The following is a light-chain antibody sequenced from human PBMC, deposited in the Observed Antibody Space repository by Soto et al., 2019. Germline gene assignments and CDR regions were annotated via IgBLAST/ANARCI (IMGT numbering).Light chain of an antibody. Sequence: MTQSPATLSVSPGERATLSCTASHYIYSNVAWFQQRPGKAPKLLIYKASTLKSGVPSRFSGSGSGTEFTLTISSLQPDDFATYYCQHYNSYSEAFGQGTKVELK. V-gene: IGKV1-5*03. CDR2: KAS. CDR1: HYIYSN. J-gene: IGKJ1*01. CDR3: QHYNSYSEA.